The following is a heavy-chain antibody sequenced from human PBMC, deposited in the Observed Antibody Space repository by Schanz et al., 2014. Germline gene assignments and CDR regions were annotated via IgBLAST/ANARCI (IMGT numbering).Heavy chain of an antibody. Sequence: QVQLVESGGGVVQPGRSLRLSCAASGFTFSSYGMHWVRQAPGKGLEWVANIKQDESEKYYVDSVKGRFTISRDNSKNTLYLQMNSLRAEDTAVYYCANNWNLDYWGQGTLVTVSS. CDR3: ANNWNLDY. J-gene: IGHJ4*02. CDR2: IKQDESEK. D-gene: IGHD1-20*01. CDR1: GFTFSSYG. V-gene: IGHV3-33*06.